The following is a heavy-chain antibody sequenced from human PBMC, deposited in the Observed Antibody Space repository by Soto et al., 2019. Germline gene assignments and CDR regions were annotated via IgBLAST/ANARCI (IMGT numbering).Heavy chain of an antibody. CDR3: ARPRIQLWLMGSKNFDY. J-gene: IGHJ4*02. V-gene: IGHV3-7*05. CDR1: GFTFSSSW. CDR2: IKQDGSEK. D-gene: IGHD5-18*01. Sequence: PGGSLRLSCAASGFTFSSSWMSWVRQAPGKGLEWVANIKQDGSEKYYVDSVKGRFTISRDNAKNSLYLQMNSLRAEDTAGYYCARPRIQLWLMGSKNFDYWGQGTLVTVSS.